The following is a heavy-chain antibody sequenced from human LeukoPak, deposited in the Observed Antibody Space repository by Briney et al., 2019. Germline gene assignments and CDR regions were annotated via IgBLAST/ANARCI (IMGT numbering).Heavy chain of an antibody. J-gene: IGHJ4*02. V-gene: IGHV3-23*01. CDR1: GFTFSSYA. D-gene: IGHD3-22*01. CDR3: AKEDYYDSSGPPRD. Sequence: SGRSLRLSCAVSGFTFSSYAMSWVRQAPGKGLEWVSAISGSGGSTYYADSVKGRFTISRDNSKNTLYLQMNSLRAEDTAVYYCAKEDYYDSSGPPRDRGQGTLVTVSS. CDR2: ISGSGGST.